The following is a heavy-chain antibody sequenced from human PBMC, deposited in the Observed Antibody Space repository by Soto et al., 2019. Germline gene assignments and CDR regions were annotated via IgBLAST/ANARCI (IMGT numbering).Heavy chain of an antibody. CDR3: AKSYNTYYYDSPGAFDI. CDR2: ISGSGGST. V-gene: IGHV3-23*01. J-gene: IGHJ3*02. D-gene: IGHD3-22*01. CDR1: GFTFSSYA. Sequence: GGSLRLSCAASGFTFSSYAMSWVRQAPGKGLEWVSAISGSGGSTYYADSVKGRFTISRDNSKNTLYLQMNSLRAEDTAVYYCAKSYNTYYYDSPGAFDIWGQGTMVTVSS.